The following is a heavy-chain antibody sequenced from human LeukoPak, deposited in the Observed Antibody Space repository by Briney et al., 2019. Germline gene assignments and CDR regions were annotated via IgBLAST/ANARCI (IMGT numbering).Heavy chain of an antibody. V-gene: IGHV3-7*01. CDR1: GFTFSDYG. CDR3: TKVGTWEVQRVFDY. CDR2: VGRDGSEK. J-gene: IGHJ4*02. Sequence: GGSLRLSCAASGFTFSDYGMNWVRQVPGKGLEWVANVGRDGSEKNYVDSVEGRFTISRDNAKKSLDLEMNSLRVEDTALYYCTKVGTWEVQRVFDYWGQGTLVTVSS. D-gene: IGHD1-1*01.